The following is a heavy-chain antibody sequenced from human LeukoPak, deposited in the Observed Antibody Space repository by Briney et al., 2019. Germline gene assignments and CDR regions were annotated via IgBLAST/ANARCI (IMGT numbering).Heavy chain of an antibody. CDR1: GGSFSGYY. Sequence: SETLSLTCAVYGGSFSGYYWSWIRQPPGKGLEWIGEINHSGSTNYNPSLKSRVTISVDTSKNQFSLKLSSVTAADTAVYYCARGLGSGWYSTLVDHWGQRTLVTVPS. J-gene: IGHJ4*02. D-gene: IGHD6-19*01. V-gene: IGHV4-34*01. CDR3: ARGLGSGWYSTLVDH. CDR2: INHSGST.